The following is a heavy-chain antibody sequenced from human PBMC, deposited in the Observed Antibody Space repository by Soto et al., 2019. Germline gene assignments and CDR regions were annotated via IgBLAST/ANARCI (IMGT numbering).Heavy chain of an antibody. D-gene: IGHD6-13*01. J-gene: IGHJ6*02. CDR3: ARGGAAAGTYYYYYGMDV. CDR2: IIPILGIA. CDR1: GGTFSSYT. V-gene: IGHV1-69*02. Sequence: QVQLVQSGAEVKKPGSSVKVSCKASGGTFSSYTISWVRQAPGQGLEWMGRIIPILGIANYAQKFQGRVTISAKKSTSTADMEQSSLRSEDTAVYYCARGGAAAGTYYYYYGMDVWGQGTTVTVSS.